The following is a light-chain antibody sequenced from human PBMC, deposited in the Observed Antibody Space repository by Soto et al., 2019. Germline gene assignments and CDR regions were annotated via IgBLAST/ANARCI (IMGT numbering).Light chain of an antibody. Sequence: QSVLTQPASLSGSPGQSITISCTGPSSDVVGYNYVSWYQHHPGKAPKLIIYDVSNRPSGVSIRFSGSKSDNTASLTISGLQPEDEADYHCSSYTTSNTRQIVFGTGTKVTVL. CDR3: SSYTTSNTRQIV. CDR1: SSDVVGYNY. V-gene: IGLV2-14*03. J-gene: IGLJ1*01. CDR2: DVS.